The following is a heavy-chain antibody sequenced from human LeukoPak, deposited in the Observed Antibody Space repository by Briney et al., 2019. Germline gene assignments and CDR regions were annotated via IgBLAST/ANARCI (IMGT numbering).Heavy chain of an antibody. CDR3: AKKLRGSYYFDY. CDR2: ISGSGGST. V-gene: IGHV3-23*01. CDR1: GFTFSSYA. J-gene: IGHJ4*02. D-gene: IGHD1-26*01. Sequence: TGGSLRLSCAASGFTFSSYAMSWVRQAPGKGLEWVSAISGSGGSTCYADSVKGRFTISRDNSKNTLYLQMNSLRAEDTAVYYCAKKLRGSYYFDYWGQGTLVTVSS.